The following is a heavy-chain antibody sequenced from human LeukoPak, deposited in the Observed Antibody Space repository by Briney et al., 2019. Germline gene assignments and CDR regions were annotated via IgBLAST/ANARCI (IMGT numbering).Heavy chain of an antibody. D-gene: IGHD1-26*01. CDR2: IYYSGRT. J-gene: IGHJ4*02. V-gene: IGHV4-59*08. CDR1: GGSISSYY. CDR3: ARHRDSGSFPFDY. Sequence: SETLSLTCSVSGGSISSYYWSWIRQSPGKGLEWIGYIYYSGRTNYNPSLKRRVTISVDTSKNQFSLNLSSVTAADTAVYYCARHRDSGSFPFDYWGQGTLVTVSS.